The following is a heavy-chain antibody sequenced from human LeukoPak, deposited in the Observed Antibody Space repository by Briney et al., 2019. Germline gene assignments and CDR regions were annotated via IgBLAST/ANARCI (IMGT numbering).Heavy chain of an antibody. V-gene: IGHV3-9*01. Sequence: GGSLRLSCAASGFTFDDYAMHWVRQAPGKGLEWVSGISWNSGSIGYADSVKGRFTISRDNAKNSLYLQMNSLRAEDTALYYCAKGPRLARRGYFDYWGQGTLVTVSS. D-gene: IGHD6-19*01. CDR1: GFTFDDYA. CDR2: ISWNSGSI. CDR3: AKGPRLARRGYFDY. J-gene: IGHJ4*02.